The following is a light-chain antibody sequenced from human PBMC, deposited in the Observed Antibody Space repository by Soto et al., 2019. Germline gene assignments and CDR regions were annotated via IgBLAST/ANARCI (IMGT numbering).Light chain of an antibody. J-gene: IGKJ2*01. CDR1: QGISSY. CDR3: QQYYSYLMYT. CDR2: AAS. V-gene: IGKV1-8*01. Sequence: AIRMTQSPSSLSASTGDRVTITCRASQGISSYLAWYQQKPGKAPKLLIYAASTLQSGVPSRFSCSGSGTDFTLTISCLQSEDFATYYCQQYYSYLMYTFGQGTKLEIK.